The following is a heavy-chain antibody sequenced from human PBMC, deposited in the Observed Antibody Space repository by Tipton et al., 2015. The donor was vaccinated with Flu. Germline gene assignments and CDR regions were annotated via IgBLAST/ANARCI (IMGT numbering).Heavy chain of an antibody. CDR1: GGSISSSSYY. Sequence: TLSLTCTVSGGSISSSSYYWGWIRQPPGKGLEWIGSIYYSGSTYYNPSLKSRVTISVDTSKNQFSLKLSSVTAADTAVYYCARHDSQLLWVDYWGQGTLVTVSS. J-gene: IGHJ4*02. D-gene: IGHD2-2*01. CDR3: ARHDSQLLWVDY. V-gene: IGHV4-39*01. CDR2: IYYSGST.